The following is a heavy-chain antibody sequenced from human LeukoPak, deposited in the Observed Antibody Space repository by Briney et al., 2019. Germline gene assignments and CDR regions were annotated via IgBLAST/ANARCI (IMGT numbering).Heavy chain of an antibody. Sequence: GGSLRLSCAASGFTFSSYAMSWVRQAPGKGLEWVAVISYDGSNKYYADSVKGRFTISRDNSKNTLYLQMNSLRAEDTAVYYCARGHRADGYSYGPYYFDYWGQGTLVTVSS. J-gene: IGHJ4*02. D-gene: IGHD5-24*01. CDR1: GFTFSSYA. V-gene: IGHV3-30*14. CDR3: ARGHRADGYSYGPYYFDY. CDR2: ISYDGSNK.